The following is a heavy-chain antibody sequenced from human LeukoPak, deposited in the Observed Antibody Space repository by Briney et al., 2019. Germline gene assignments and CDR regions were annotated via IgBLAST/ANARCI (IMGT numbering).Heavy chain of an antibody. CDR1: GYTFSRHG. V-gene: IGHV1-18*01. Sequence: ASVKVSCKTSGYTFSRHGITWVRQAPGQGLEWMGWVSGYNGNTNYAQNVQGRVTMTTDTSTNTAYMELRSLRSDDTAVYYCAKDIHPGLDSGASCYLNYWGQGTPVTVSS. D-gene: IGHD3-22*01. CDR3: AKDIHPGLDSGASCYLNY. J-gene: IGHJ4*02. CDR2: VSGYNGNT.